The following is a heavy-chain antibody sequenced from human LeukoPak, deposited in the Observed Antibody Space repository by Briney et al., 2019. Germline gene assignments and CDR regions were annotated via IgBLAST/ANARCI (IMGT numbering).Heavy chain of an antibody. V-gene: IGHV4-59*01. CDR2: IYYSGST. Sequence: SETLSLTCTVSGGSISSYYWSWIRQPPGKGLEWIGYIYYSGSTNYNPSLKSRVTISVDTSKNQFSLKLSSVTAADTAVYYCARVGYCSSTSCYLLDYWGQGTLVTVSS. D-gene: IGHD2-2*01. CDR1: GGSISSYY. CDR3: ARVGYCSSTSCYLLDY. J-gene: IGHJ4*02.